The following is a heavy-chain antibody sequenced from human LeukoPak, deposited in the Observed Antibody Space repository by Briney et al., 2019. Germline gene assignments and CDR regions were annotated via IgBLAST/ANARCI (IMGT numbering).Heavy chain of an antibody. D-gene: IGHD6-6*01. J-gene: IGHJ3*01. Sequence: PGGSLRLSCAASGFTFSPYTMHWFRQPPGKGLEWLSYINTGSTTIYYADSVKGRFIISRDNAKNSLYLQLNSLRAEDTAVYYCARDSSVCAFDVWGQGTMVTVSS. CDR1: GFTFSPYT. CDR2: INTGSTTI. V-gene: IGHV3-48*01. CDR3: ARDSSVCAFDV.